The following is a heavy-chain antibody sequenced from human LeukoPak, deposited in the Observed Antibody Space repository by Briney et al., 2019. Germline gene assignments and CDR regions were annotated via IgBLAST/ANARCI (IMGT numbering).Heavy chain of an antibody. CDR2: FAYSGTT. V-gene: IGHV4-59*08. D-gene: IGHD6-19*01. J-gene: IGHJ3*02. Sequence: SETLSLTCTVSDGSISSHYWSWIRQPPGKGLEWIGHFAYSGTTSYNASLKSRVTISVDTSKNQLSLTLTSVTAADTAVYYCARPHSSGWYGVYDIWGQGTMVTVSS. CDR1: DGSISSHY. CDR3: ARPHSSGWYGVYDI.